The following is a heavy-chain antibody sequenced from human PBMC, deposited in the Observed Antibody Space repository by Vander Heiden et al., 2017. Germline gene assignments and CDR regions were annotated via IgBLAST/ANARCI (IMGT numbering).Heavy chain of an antibody. J-gene: IGHJ4*02. CDR3: AKVGEQQLGNTFDY. V-gene: IGHV3-30*18. CDR2: ISYDGSNK. Sequence: QVQLVESGGGVVQPGRSLRLSWAASGFIFSSYGMHWVRQAPGKGLEWVAVISYDGSNKYYADSVKGRFTISRDNSKNTLYLQMNSLRAEDTAVYYCAKVGEQQLGNTFDYWGQGTLVTVSS. CDR1: GFIFSSYG. D-gene: IGHD6-13*01.